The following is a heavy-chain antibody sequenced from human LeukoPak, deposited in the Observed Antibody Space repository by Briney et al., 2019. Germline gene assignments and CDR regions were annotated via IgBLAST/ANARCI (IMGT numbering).Heavy chain of an antibody. J-gene: IGHJ4*02. Sequence: ASVKVSCKASGGTFSSYAISWVRQAPGQGLEWMGRIIPILGIANYAQKFQGRVTITADKSTSTAYTAVYYCARTLSIAARPLGIDYWGQGTLVTVSS. CDR1: GGTFSSYA. CDR3: LGIDY. CDR2: IIPILGIA. D-gene: IGHD6-6*01. V-gene: IGHV1-69*04.